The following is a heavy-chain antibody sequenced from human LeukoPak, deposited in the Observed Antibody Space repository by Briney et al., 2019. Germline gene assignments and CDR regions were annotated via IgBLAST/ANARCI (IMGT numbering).Heavy chain of an antibody. CDR3: ARGGHLRYDDTGVDY. D-gene: IGHD2-8*02. Sequence: ASVKVSCKASGYIFTNYFMHWVRQAPGQGLEWMGLINPSGSRTNYAQKFQGRVTMTRDTSTSTVYMDLSSLRSDDTAVYYCARGGHLRYDDTGVDYWGQGTLVTVSS. J-gene: IGHJ4*02. CDR2: INPSGSRT. CDR1: GYIFTNYF. V-gene: IGHV1-46*01.